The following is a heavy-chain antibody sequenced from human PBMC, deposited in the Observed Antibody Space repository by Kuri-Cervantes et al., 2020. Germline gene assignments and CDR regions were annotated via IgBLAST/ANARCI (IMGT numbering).Heavy chain of an antibody. CDR1: GGTFSSYA. J-gene: IGHJ4*02. D-gene: IGHD3-16*01. Sequence: GGSLRLSCKASGGTFSSYAISWVRQAPGQGLEWMGGIIPIFGTANYAQKFQGRVTITADKSTSTAYMELSSLRSEDTAVYYCANRRMGGTLDYWGQGTLVTVSS. CDR2: IIPIFGTA. V-gene: IGHV1-69*06. CDR3: ANRRMGGTLDY.